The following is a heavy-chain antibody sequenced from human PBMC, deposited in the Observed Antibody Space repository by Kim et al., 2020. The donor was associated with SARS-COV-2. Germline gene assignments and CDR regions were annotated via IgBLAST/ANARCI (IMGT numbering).Heavy chain of an antibody. V-gene: IGHV3-23*01. CDR2: ITISGGT. Sequence: GGSLRLSCAAFGFTFNNYGMSWVRQAPGKGLDWVSGITISGGTSYADSVKGRFTISRDNSKSTLYLQMSSLRAEDTAIYYCARGRDAFPWGQGTLVTVSS. CDR1: GFTFNNYG. D-gene: IGHD2-2*01. CDR3: ARGRDAFP. J-gene: IGHJ5*02.